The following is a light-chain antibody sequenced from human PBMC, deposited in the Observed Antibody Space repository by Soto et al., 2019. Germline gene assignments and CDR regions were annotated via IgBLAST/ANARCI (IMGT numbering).Light chain of an antibody. Sequence: EIVLTQSPGTLSLSPGERATLSCRASQSVSSSYLAWYQQKPGQAPRLLIYGASSRATAIPDRFSGSGSGTDFTLTISRMEPEDVAVYYCQQYGSSPFLTFGGGTKVEIK. CDR3: QQYGSSPFLT. V-gene: IGKV3-20*01. J-gene: IGKJ4*01. CDR1: QSVSSSY. CDR2: GAS.